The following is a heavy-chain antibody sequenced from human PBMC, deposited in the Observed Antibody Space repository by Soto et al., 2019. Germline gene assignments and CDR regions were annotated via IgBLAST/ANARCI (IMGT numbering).Heavy chain of an antibody. V-gene: IGHV5-51*01. D-gene: IGHD2-2*01. Sequence: ESLKSSCKGSGYRFTNYWIGWVRQMPGKGLEWMGIIYPGDSDTKYSPSLQGHVTISADKSISTAYLQWSSLKASDTAMYYCATPVVPAAIGYYGMDVWGQGTTVTVSA. CDR3: ATPVVPAAIGYYGMDV. J-gene: IGHJ6*01. CDR2: IYPGDSDT. CDR1: GYRFTNYW.